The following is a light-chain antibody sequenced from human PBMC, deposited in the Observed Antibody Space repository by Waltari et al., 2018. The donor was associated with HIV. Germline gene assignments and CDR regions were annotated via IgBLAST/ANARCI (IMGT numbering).Light chain of an antibody. J-gene: IGLJ2*01. Sequence: QSALTQPPSASGSPGQAVTISCTGSSSDIGGYDYVYWYQHRPGKAPKVIIYEVNKRPSGVPDRFFGSKSGNTASLTVSGLQPEDEADYYCSSYGGSNNFVLFGGGTKVTVL. CDR2: EVN. V-gene: IGLV2-8*01. CDR1: SSDIGGYDY. CDR3: SSYGGSNNFVL.